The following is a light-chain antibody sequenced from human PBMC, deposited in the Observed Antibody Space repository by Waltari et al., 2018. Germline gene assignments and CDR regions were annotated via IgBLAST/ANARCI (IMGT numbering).Light chain of an antibody. J-gene: IGLJ3*02. CDR1: SSNIGSNT. Sequence: QSVLTQPPSASGTPGQRVTISCSGSSSNIGSNTVNWYQKPPGTAPKLLIYSNNQRPSGVPDRFSGSKSGTSASLAISGLQSEDEADYYCAAWDDSLNGWVFGGGTKLTVL. CDR2: SNN. V-gene: IGLV1-44*01. CDR3: AAWDDSLNGWV.